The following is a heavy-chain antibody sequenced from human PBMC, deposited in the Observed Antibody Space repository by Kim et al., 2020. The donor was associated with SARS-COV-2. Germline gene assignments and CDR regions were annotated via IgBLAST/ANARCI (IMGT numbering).Heavy chain of an antibody. CDR2: INTNTGNP. D-gene: IGHD5-18*01. CDR3: ARVAMVTAMEYYFDY. J-gene: IGHJ4*02. V-gene: IGHV7-4-1*02. Sequence: ASVKVSCKASGYTFTSYAMNWVRQAPGQGLEWMGWINTNTGNPTYAQGFTGRFVFSLDTSVSTAYLQISSLKAEDTAVYYCARVAMVTAMEYYFDYWGQGTLVTVSS. CDR1: GYTFTSYA.